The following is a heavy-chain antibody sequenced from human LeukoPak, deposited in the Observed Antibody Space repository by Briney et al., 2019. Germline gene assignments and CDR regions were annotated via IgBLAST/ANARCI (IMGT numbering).Heavy chain of an antibody. J-gene: IGHJ5*02. CDR1: GGSIGSYC. CDR2: IVYTGRT. CDR3: ARDSWWDGSKTFSDWFGP. V-gene: IGHV4-59*01. D-gene: IGHD3-10*01. Sequence: SETLSLTCTVSGGSIGSYCWSWVRQPPEKGLEWIGNIVYTGRTNYNPSLKSRVTISIDTSKNQFSLRLNSVTAADTAAYYCARDSWWDGSKTFSDWFGPWGQGTLVTVSS.